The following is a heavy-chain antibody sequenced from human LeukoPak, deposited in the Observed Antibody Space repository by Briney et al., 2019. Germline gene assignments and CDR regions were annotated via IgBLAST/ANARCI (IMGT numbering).Heavy chain of an antibody. CDR1: GFTFGCYA. J-gene: IGHJ4*02. CDR2: LTSNGGAT. V-gene: IGHV3-23*01. D-gene: IGHD6-13*01. CDR3: ARDYEFVSAAGKYFDY. Sequence: GALRLSCAASGFTFGCYAMSWVRPAPGEGLGWVSSLTSNGGATYYSDSVKGRLTSSRDNSKNTLYLQMHSLSAEDTAVYYCARDYEFVSAAGKYFDYWGQGTLVTVSS.